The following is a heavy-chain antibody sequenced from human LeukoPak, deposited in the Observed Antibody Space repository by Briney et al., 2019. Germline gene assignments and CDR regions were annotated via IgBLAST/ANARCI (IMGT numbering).Heavy chain of an antibody. CDR1: GGSISSYY. V-gene: IGHV4-59*12. J-gene: IGHJ5*02. Sequence: PSETLSLTCTVSGGSISSYYWSWIRQPPGKGLEWIGYIYYSGTTNYNPSLKSRVTISVDTSKNQFCLNLISVTAADTAVYFCARGRGGGGSSNNWFDPWGQGTLVTVSS. CDR2: IYYSGTT. D-gene: IGHD2-15*01. CDR3: ARGRGGGGSSNNWFDP.